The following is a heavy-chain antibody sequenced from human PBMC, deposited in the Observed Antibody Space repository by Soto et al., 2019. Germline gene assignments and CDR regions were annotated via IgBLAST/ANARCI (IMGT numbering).Heavy chain of an antibody. J-gene: IGHJ6*03. CDR1: GYTFTSYD. CDR2: MNPNSGNT. Sequence: ASVKVSCKASGYTFTSYDINWVRQATGQGLEGMGWMNPNSGNTDYAQKFQGRVTRTRKASISTAYMELSSLRSEDTTVYYCASNIGYCSGGSCYSYYYYYSMDVWGKGTTVTVSS. D-gene: IGHD2-15*01. CDR3: ASNIGYCSGGSCYSYYYYYSMDV. V-gene: IGHV1-8*01.